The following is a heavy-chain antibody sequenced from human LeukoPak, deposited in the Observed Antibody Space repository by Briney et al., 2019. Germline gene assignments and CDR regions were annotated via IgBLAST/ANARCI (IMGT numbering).Heavy chain of an antibody. J-gene: IGHJ4*02. Sequence: GGSLRLSCAASGFTFSGSAMHWVRQASGKGLEGVGRIRSKANSYATAYAASVKGRFTISRDDSKNTAYLQMNSLKTEDTAVYYCTRLTTTVTAYWGQGTLVTVSS. CDR2: IRSKANSYAT. CDR1: GFTFSGSA. V-gene: IGHV3-73*01. D-gene: IGHD4-11*01. CDR3: TRLTTTVTAY.